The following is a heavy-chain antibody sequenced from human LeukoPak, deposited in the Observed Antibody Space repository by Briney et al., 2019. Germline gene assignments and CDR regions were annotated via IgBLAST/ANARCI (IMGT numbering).Heavy chain of an antibody. J-gene: IGHJ4*02. D-gene: IGHD3-9*01. CDR3: GREKGGSYWLESGPDY. CDR1: GFRFRRYG. Sequence: PGGSLSPSCAALGFRFRRYGLDWVRPAPGKGLEGVGVISYDGRHKYDAESVKGRFTISRDISKNTLYLQMNSLRTEDTAVYYCGREKGGSYWLESGPDYWGQGTLVTVSS. V-gene: IGHV3-30*12. CDR2: ISYDGRHK.